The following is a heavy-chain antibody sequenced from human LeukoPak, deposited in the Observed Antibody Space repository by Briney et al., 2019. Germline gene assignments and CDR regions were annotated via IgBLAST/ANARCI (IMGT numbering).Heavy chain of an antibody. CDR2: INPNSGGT. CDR1: GYTFTGYY. Sequence: GASVKVSCKASGYTFTGYYMHWVRQAPGQGLEWMGWINPNSGGTNYAQKFQGRVTTTRDTSISTAYMELSRLRSDDTAVYYCARGPYYDNLTGYYTGTFDSWGQGTLVTVSS. CDR3: ARGPYYDNLTGYYTGTFDS. J-gene: IGHJ4*02. V-gene: IGHV1-2*02. D-gene: IGHD3-9*01.